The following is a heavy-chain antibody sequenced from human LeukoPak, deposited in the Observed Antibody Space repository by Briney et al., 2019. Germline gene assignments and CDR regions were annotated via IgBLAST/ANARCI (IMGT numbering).Heavy chain of an antibody. Sequence: GGSLRLSCAASGFTFSSYWMTWVRQAPGKGLEWVSYISSSSSTIYYADSVKGRFTISRDNAKNSLYLQLNSLRAEDTAVYYCARDIPSTGTTSWFDPWGQGTLVTVSS. J-gene: IGHJ5*02. CDR2: ISSSSSTI. CDR3: ARDIPSTGTTSWFDP. V-gene: IGHV3-48*01. CDR1: GFTFSSYW. D-gene: IGHD4-17*01.